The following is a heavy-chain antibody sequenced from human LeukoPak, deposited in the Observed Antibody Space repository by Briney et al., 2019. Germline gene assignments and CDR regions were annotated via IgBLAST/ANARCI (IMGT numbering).Heavy chain of an antibody. CDR2: IWYDGSNK. J-gene: IGHJ4*02. Sequence: GGSLRLSCAASGFTFSSYGMHWVRQAPGKGLEWVAVIWYDGSNKYYADSVKGRFTISRDNSKNTLYLQMNSLRAEDTAVYYCARDKQGTPLFNTETRLDYWGQGTLVTVSS. D-gene: IGHD2-15*01. V-gene: IGHV3-33*01. CDR1: GFTFSSYG. CDR3: ARDKQGTPLFNTETRLDY.